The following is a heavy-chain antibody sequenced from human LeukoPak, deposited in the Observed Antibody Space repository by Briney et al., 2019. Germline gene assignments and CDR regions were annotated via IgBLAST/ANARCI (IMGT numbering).Heavy chain of an antibody. CDR2: INHSGST. CDR1: GGSFSGYY. CDR3: ARPQRKAVAAKSSFDY. Sequence: SETLSLTCAVYGGSFSGYYWSWIRQPPGKGLEWIGEINHSGSTNYNPSLKSRVTISVDTSKDQFSLKLGSVTAADTAVYYCARPQRKAVAAKSSFDYWGQGTLVTVSS. V-gene: IGHV4-34*01. D-gene: IGHD6-19*01. J-gene: IGHJ4*02.